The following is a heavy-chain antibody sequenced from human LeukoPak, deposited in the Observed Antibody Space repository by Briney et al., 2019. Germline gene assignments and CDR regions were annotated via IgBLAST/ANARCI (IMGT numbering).Heavy chain of an antibody. J-gene: IGHJ6*03. CDR2: ISAYNGNT. D-gene: IGHD4-17*01. V-gene: IGHV1-18*01. CDR3: ARDQGGDYFLSSYYYYYMDV. CDR1: GYTFTSYG. Sequence: ASVKVSCKASGYTFTSYGISWVRQAPGQGLEWMGWISAYNGNTNYAQKLQGRVTMTTDTSTSTAYMELRSLRSDDTAVYYCARDQGGDYFLSSYYYYYMDVWDKGTTVTVSS.